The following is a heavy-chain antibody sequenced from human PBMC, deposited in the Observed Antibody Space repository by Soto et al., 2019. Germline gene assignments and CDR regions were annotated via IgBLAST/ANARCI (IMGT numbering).Heavy chain of an antibody. V-gene: IGHV3-7*03. J-gene: IGHJ4*02. D-gene: IGHD2-2*01. CDR3: VKDGGYCSSATCYSPRNHYFDS. CDR2: IKFDGSVK. Sequence: GGSLRLSCVTSGFSFSDYWVSWVRQAPGKGPEWVANIKFDGSVKQYVGSVRGRFSISRDNFRNSLFLQMNSLRAGDTAIYYCVKDGGYCSSATCYSPRNHYFDSWGQGTLVTVSS. CDR1: GFSFSDYW.